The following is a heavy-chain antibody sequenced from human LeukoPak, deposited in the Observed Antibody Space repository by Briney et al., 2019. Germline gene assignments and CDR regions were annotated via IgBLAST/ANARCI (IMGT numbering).Heavy chain of an antibody. CDR3: ARHHSSGWNNWFDP. Sequence: SETLSLTCAVSGYSISSGYYWGWIRQPPGKGLERIGSIYHSGSTYYNPSLKSRVTISVDTSKNQFSLKLSSVTAADTAVYYCARHHSSGWNNWFDPWGQGTLVTVSS. V-gene: IGHV4-38-2*01. D-gene: IGHD6-19*01. J-gene: IGHJ5*02. CDR2: IYHSGST. CDR1: GYSISSGYY.